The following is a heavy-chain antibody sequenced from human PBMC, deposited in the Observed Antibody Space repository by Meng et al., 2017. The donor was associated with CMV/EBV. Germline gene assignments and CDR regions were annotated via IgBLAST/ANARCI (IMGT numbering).Heavy chain of an antibody. Sequence: GGSLRLSCAASGFTFSSYSMNWVRQAPGKGLEWVSSISSSSSYIYYADSVKGRFTISRDNAKNSLHLQMNSLRAEDTAVYYCARDLGPYNWNYVGVVQGAKDYWGQGTLVTVSS. V-gene: IGHV3-21*01. J-gene: IGHJ4*02. CDR2: ISSSSSYI. CDR1: GFTFSSYS. D-gene: IGHD1-7*01. CDR3: ARDLGPYNWNYVGVVQGAKDY.